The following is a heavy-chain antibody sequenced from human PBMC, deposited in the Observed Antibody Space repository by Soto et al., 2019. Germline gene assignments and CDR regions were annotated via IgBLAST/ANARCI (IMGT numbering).Heavy chain of an antibody. CDR2: ISYDGSNE. V-gene: IGHV3-30-3*01. Sequence: GGSLRLSCAASGFTFSSYAMHWVRQAPGKGLEWVAVISYDGSNEYYADSVKGRFTISRDNSKNALYLQMNSLRAEDTAVYYCARAGYCSSTSCYIHYYGMDVWGQGTTVTVSS. J-gene: IGHJ6*02. CDR1: GFTFSSYA. D-gene: IGHD2-2*02. CDR3: ARAGYCSSTSCYIHYYGMDV.